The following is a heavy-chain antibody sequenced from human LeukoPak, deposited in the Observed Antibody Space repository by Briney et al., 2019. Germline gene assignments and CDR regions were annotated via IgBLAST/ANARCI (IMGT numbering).Heavy chain of an antibody. D-gene: IGHD3/OR15-3a*01. V-gene: IGHV3-53*01. CDR2: IYSGGTS. CDR3: ARGRDWVEY. J-gene: IGHJ4*02. CDR1: GLAFTTYA. Sequence: GGSLRLSCAASGLAFTTYAMSWVRQAPGKGLEWVSIIYSGGTSYYADSVKGRFTISRDKSKNTVYLQMNSLRAEDTAVYYCARGRDWVEYWGQGTLVTVSS.